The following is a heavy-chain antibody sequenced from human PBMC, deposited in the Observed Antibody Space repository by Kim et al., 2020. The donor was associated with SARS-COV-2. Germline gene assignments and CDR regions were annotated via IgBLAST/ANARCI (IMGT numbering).Heavy chain of an antibody. V-gene: IGHV3-33*05. D-gene: IGHD4-17*01. CDR3: ARAHKYGDYDWDYYGMDV. Sequence: GGSLRLSCAASGFTFSSYGMHWVRQAPGKGLEWVAVISYDGSNKYYADSVKGRFTISRDNSKNTLYLQMNSLRAEDTAVYYCARAHKYGDYDWDYYGMDVWGQGTTVTVSS. J-gene: IGHJ6*02. CDR2: ISYDGSNK. CDR1: GFTFSSYG.